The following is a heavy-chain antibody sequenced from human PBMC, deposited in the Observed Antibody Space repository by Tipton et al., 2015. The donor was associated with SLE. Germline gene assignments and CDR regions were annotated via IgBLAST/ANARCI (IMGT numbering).Heavy chain of an antibody. J-gene: IGHJ4*02. CDR2: IYSGGST. CDR3: ATGGSYSAFDY. Sequence: GSLRLSCAVYGGSFSGYYWSWIRQPPGKGLEWISVIYSGGSTYYADSVKGRFTISRDNSKNTLYLQMNSLRAEDTAVYYCATGGSYSAFDYWGQGTLVTVSS. D-gene: IGHD1-26*01. CDR1: GGSFSGYY. V-gene: IGHV3-66*02.